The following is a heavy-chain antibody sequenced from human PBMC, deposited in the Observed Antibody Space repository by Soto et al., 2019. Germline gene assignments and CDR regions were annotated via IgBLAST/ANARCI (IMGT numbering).Heavy chain of an antibody. CDR2: IIPMLGIA. J-gene: IGHJ6*02. V-gene: IGHV1-69*01. CDR3: ARDGDYYDSSGFQRDYHYYGMDV. D-gene: IGHD3-22*01. CDR1: GGSFSDYA. Sequence: QVQLVQSGAEVKKPGSSVKVSCQASGGSFSDYAISWVRQALGQGLEWMGGIIPMLGIADNAQKFQGRVIITADEYTSTVYMELSSLRSEDTAVYYCARDGDYYDSSGFQRDYHYYGMDVWGQGTTVTVAS.